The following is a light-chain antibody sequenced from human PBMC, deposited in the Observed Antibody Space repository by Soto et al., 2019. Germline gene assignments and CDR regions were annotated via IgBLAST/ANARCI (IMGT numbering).Light chain of an antibody. CDR3: QVWDSSTDHVV. Sequence: SYELTQPPSVSVAPGKTARITCGGNNIGSKSVHWYQKKAGQAPVLVIYYDSDRPTGIPERLSGSNSGNTATLTISRVEAGDEADYYCQVWDSSTDHVVFGGGTKVTV. CDR2: YDS. J-gene: IGLJ2*01. CDR1: NIGSKS. V-gene: IGLV3-21*04.